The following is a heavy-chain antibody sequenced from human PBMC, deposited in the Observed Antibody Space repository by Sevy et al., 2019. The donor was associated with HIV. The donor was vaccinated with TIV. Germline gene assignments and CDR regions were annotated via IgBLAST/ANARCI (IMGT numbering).Heavy chain of an antibody. J-gene: IGHJ4*02. CDR1: GGRLSNYV. V-gene: IGHV1-69*10. Sequence: ASVKVSCKASGGRLSNYVMNWVRQAPGQGLEWTGGIIPRVGLANYAQILQGRVTISADESTNTMYIEVSSLTFEDTGVYYCASVRPCGGDCYFFDSWGQGTLVTVSS. CDR2: IIPRVGLA. D-gene: IGHD2-21*02. CDR3: ASVRPCGGDCYFFDS.